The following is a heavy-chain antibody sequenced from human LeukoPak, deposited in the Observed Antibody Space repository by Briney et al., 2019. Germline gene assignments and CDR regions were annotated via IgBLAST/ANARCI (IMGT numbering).Heavy chain of an antibody. CDR2: IIPIFGTA. J-gene: IGHJ4*02. CDR1: GGTFSSYA. V-gene: IGHV1-69*05. D-gene: IGHD3-10*01. CDR3: ARESGITMVRGALDY. Sequence: SVKVSCKASGGTFSSYAISWVRQAPGQGLEWMGRIIPIFGTANYAQKFQGRVTITTDESTSTAYMELGSLRSEDTAVYYCARESGITMVRGALDYWGQGTLVTVSS.